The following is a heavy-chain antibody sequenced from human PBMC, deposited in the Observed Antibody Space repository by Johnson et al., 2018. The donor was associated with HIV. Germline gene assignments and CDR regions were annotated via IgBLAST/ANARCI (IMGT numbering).Heavy chain of an antibody. CDR1: GFTFSNAW. CDR2: IKSKTDGGTT. V-gene: IGHV3-15*01. CDR3: TTATPVGRGSFDI. D-gene: IGHD1-26*01. J-gene: IGHJ3*02. Sequence: MLLVESGGGLVQPGGSLRLSCAASGFTFSNAWMSWVRQAPGKGLEWVGRIKSKTDGGTTDYAAPVKGRFTISRDDSKNTLYLQMNSLKTEDTAVYYCTTATPVGRGSFDIWGQGTMVTVSS.